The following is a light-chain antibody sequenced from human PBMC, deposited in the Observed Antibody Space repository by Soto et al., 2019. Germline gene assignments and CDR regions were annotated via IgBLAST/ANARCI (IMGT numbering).Light chain of an antibody. CDR1: SSDVDGYNY. Sequence: QSALTQPASASGSPGQSITISCTGTSSDVDGYNYVSWYQQHPGKAPKLMIYDVSERPSGVPDRFSGSKSGNTASLTISGLQAEDEADYYCCSYAGSYTSYVFGTGTKVTVL. V-gene: IGLV2-11*01. CDR2: DVS. CDR3: CSYAGSYTSYV. J-gene: IGLJ1*01.